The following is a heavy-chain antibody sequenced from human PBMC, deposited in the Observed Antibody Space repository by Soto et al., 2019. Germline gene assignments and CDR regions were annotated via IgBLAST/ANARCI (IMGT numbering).Heavy chain of an antibody. Sequence: SETLSLTCTVSGGSISSYYWSWIRQPPGKGLEWIGYIYYSGSTNYNPSLKSRVTISVDTSKNQFSLKLSSVTAADTAVYYCARQGSIAARKANWFDPWGQGTLVTVSS. CDR2: IYYSGST. CDR1: GGSISSYY. CDR3: ARQGSIAARKANWFDP. V-gene: IGHV4-59*08. D-gene: IGHD6-6*01. J-gene: IGHJ5*02.